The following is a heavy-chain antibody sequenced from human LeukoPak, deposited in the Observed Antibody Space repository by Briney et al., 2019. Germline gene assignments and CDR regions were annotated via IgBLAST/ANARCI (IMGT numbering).Heavy chain of an antibody. Sequence: GGSLRLSCAASGFTFSSYAMHWVRQAPGKGLEYVSAISSNGGSTYYANSVKGRFTISRDNSKNTLYLQMGSLRAEDTAVYYCARRPVTAPDAFDIWGQGTMVTVSS. CDR1: GFTFSSYA. CDR2: ISSNGGST. CDR3: ARRPVTAPDAFDI. J-gene: IGHJ3*02. V-gene: IGHV3-64*01. D-gene: IGHD2-21*02.